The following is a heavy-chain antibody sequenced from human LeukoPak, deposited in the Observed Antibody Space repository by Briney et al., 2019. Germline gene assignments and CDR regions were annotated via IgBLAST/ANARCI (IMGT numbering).Heavy chain of an antibody. CDR3: ARVYSLHYYYMDV. V-gene: IGHV3-72*01. D-gene: IGHD5-18*01. CDR1: GFTFSDHY. CDR2: TRNKANSYTT. Sequence: GGSLRPSCAASGFTFSDHYMDWVRQAPGKGLGWVGRTRNKANSYTTEYAASVKGRFTISRDDSKNSLYLQMNSLKTEDTAVYYCARVYSLHYYYMDVWGKGTTVTVSS. J-gene: IGHJ6*03.